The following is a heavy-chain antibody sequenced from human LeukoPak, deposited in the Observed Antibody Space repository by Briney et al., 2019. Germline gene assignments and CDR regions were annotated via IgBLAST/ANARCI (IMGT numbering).Heavy chain of an antibody. CDR2: ISYDGSNK. D-gene: IGHD3-22*01. Sequence: GGSLRLSCAASGFTFSSYAMHWVRQAPGKGLEWVAVISYDGSNKYYADSVKGRFTISRDNAKNSLYLQMNSLRAEDTALYYCARELFDSSGYFRPFDYWGQGTLVTVSS. CDR1: GFTFSSYA. J-gene: IGHJ4*02. CDR3: ARELFDSSGYFRPFDY. V-gene: IGHV3-30*04.